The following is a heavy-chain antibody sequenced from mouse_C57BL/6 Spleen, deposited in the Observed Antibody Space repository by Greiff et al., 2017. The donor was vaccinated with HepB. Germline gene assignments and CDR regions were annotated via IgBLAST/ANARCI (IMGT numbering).Heavy chain of an antibody. V-gene: IGHV5-17*01. J-gene: IGHJ4*01. CDR1: GFTFSDYG. D-gene: IGHD1-1*01. CDR2: ISSGSSTI. Sequence: EVMLVESGGGLVKPGGSLKLSCAASGFTFSDYGMHWVRQAPEKGLEWVAYISSGSSTIYYADTVKGRFTISRDNAKNTLFLQMTSLRSEDTAMYYCAMTTVGRAMDYWCQGTSVTVSS. CDR3: AMTTVGRAMDY.